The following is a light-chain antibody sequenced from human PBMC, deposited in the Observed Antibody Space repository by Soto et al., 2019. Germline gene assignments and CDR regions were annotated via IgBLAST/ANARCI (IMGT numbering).Light chain of an antibody. CDR1: SSDVGGYKY. V-gene: IGLV2-14*01. CDR2: EVS. J-gene: IGLJ1*01. CDR3: TSFTSNSTYV. Sequence: QSALTQPASVSGSPGQSITISCTGTSSDVGGYKYVSWYQQHPGKAPKLMIYEVSNRPSGVSHRFSGSKSGNTASLTISRLQTEDEADYYCTSFTSNSTYVFGSGTKLTVL.